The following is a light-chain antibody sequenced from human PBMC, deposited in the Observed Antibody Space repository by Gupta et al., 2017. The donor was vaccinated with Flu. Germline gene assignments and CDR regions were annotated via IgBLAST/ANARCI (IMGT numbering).Light chain of an antibody. Sequence: EIVLTQSPATLSLSPGERATLSCRASQSFSYYLAWYQQKPGQAPRLLIYDGSNRASGIPARFSGSGSGADFTLTRRSREAEDSAVYYVQHRNNVHTFGGGTTVEIK. CDR1: QSFSYY. CDR3: QHRNNVHT. J-gene: IGKJ4*01. V-gene: IGKV3-11*01. CDR2: DGS.